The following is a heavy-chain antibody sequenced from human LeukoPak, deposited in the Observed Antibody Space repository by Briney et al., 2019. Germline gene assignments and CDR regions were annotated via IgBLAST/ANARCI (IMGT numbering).Heavy chain of an antibody. CDR2: MNPNSGNT. V-gene: IGHV1-8*03. CDR3: ARDPCCGLADAFDI. D-gene: IGHD2-21*01. Sequence: GASVKVSCKASGYTFTSYDINWVRQATGQGLEWMGWMNPNSGNTGYAQKFQGRVTITRNTSISTAYMELSSLRSEDTAVYYCARDPCCGLADAFDIWGQGTMVTVSS. J-gene: IGHJ3*02. CDR1: GYTFTSYD.